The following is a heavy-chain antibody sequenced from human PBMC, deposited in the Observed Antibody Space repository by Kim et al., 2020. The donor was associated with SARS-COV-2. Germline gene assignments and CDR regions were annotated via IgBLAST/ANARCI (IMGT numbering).Heavy chain of an antibody. J-gene: IGHJ6*02. CDR3: AKDSTPPPWSGYYNSYYGMDV. CDR1: GFTFGDYS. CDR2: ISCNSGSI. D-gene: IGHD3-3*01. Sequence: GGSLRLSCAASGFTFGDYSMHWVRQAPGKGLEWVSGISCNSGSIGYADSVKGRFTISRDNAKNSLYLQMNSLRAEDTALYYCAKDSTPPPWSGYYNSYYGMDVGGQGTRVTVSS. V-gene: IGHV3-9*01.